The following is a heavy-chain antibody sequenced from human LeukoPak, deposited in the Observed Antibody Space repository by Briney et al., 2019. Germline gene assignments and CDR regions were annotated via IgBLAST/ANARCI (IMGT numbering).Heavy chain of an antibody. Sequence: PGGSPRLSCAASGFTFSSYAISWVCQAPGEGLEWVSAISASGDGTYYADSVKGRFTISRDNSKNTLYLQMNSLRAEDTAVYYCAKDYSYGYGDYVTWFDPWGQGTLVTVSS. J-gene: IGHJ5*02. CDR1: GFTFSSYA. V-gene: IGHV3-23*01. CDR3: AKDYSYGYGDYVTWFDP. CDR2: ISASGDGT. D-gene: IGHD4-17*01.